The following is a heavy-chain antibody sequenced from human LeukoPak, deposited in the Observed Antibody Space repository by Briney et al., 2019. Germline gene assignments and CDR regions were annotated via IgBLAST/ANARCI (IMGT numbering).Heavy chain of an antibody. J-gene: IGHJ4*02. Sequence: GGSLRLSCAASGFTFSSYWMSWVRQAPGKGLEWVANIKQDGSEKYYVDSVKGRFTISRDNAENSLYLQMNSLRAEDTAVYYCARTYGGYYYFDYWGQGTLVTVFS. V-gene: IGHV3-7*01. D-gene: IGHD5-12*01. CDR3: ARTYGGYYYFDY. CDR2: IKQDGSEK. CDR1: GFTFSSYW.